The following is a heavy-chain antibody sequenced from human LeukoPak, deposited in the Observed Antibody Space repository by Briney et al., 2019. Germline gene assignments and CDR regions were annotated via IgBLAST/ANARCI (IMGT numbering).Heavy chain of an antibody. J-gene: IGHJ6*03. CDR2: IYYSGST. CDR1: GGSISSGGYY. Sequence: SQTLSLTCTVSGGSISSGGYYWSWIRQHPGKGLEWIGYIYYSGSTYYNPSLKSRVTISVDTSKNQFSLKLSSVTAADTAVYYCARGALTVTTDRYYYYYYMDVWGKGTTVTVSS. CDR3: ARGALTVTTDRYYYYYYMDV. V-gene: IGHV4-31*03. D-gene: IGHD4-17*01.